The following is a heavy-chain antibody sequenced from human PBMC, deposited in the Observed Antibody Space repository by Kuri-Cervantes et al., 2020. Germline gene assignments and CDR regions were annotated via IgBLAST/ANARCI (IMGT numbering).Heavy chain of an antibody. CDR2: IIPIFGTA. D-gene: IGHD3-22*01. J-gene: IGHJ4*02. Sequence: SVKVSCKASGGTFSSYAISWVRQAPGQGLEWMGGIIPIFGTANYAQKLQGRVTMTTDTSTSTAYMELRSLRSDDTAVYYCARGTDYYESSGYYIYYFDYWGQGTLVTVSS. CDR1: GGTFSSYA. V-gene: IGHV1-69*05. CDR3: ARGTDYYESSGYYIYYFDY.